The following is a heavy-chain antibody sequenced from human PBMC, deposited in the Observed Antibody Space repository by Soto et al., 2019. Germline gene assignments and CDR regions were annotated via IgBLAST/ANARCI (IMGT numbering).Heavy chain of an antibody. V-gene: IGHV3-74*01. CDR1: GITFSSYW. J-gene: IGHJ6*03. D-gene: IGHD6-19*01. CDR2: INSDGSST. CDR3: ARGGYSSGWDYYYYMDV. Sequence: GGSLRLSCAASGITFSSYWMHWVRQAPGKGLVWVSRINSDGSSTSYADSVKGRFTISRDNAKNTLYLQMNSLRAEDTAVYYCARGGYSSGWDYYYYMDVWGKGTTVTVSS.